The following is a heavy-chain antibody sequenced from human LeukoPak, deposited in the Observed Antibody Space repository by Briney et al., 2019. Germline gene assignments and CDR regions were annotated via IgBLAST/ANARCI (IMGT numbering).Heavy chain of an antibody. V-gene: IGHV3-21*01. CDR1: GFTFSSYS. CDR2: ISSSSSYI. Sequence: PGGSLRLSCAASGFTFSSYSMNWVRQAPGKGLEWVSSISSSSSYIYYADSVKGRFTISRDNAKNSLYLQMNSLRAEDTAVYYCARFKTQQASGYSSSWYFGMDVWGQGTTVTVSS. J-gene: IGHJ6*02. CDR3: ARFKTQQASGYSSSWYFGMDV. D-gene: IGHD6-13*01.